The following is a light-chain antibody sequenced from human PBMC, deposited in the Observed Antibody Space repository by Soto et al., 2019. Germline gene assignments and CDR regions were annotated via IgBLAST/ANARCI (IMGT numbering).Light chain of an antibody. J-gene: IGKJ3*01. V-gene: IGKV1-5*03. Sequence: DIQMTQSPSTLSASVGDRVTITCRASQSISSWLAWYQQKPGKAPKLLIYKASSLESGVPSRFSGSGYGTEFTLTISSLHPDDFATYFCQQYSGYPFTFGPGTKVDIK. CDR2: KAS. CDR3: QQYSGYPFT. CDR1: QSISSW.